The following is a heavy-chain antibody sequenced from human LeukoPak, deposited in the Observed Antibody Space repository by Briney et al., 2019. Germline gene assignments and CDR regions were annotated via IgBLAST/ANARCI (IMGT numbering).Heavy chain of an antibody. V-gene: IGHV3-48*04. J-gene: IGHJ4*02. CDR1: GFTFSRYN. CDR3: ARRLAGAQVFDY. CDR2: ISSSSSTI. Sequence: HPGGSLRLSCAASGFTFSRYNMNWVRQTPRKGLEWVSYISSSSSTIYYADSVKGRFTISRDNAKNSLYLQMNSLRAEDTAVYYCARRLAGAQVFDYWGQGSLVTVSS. D-gene: IGHD6-13*01.